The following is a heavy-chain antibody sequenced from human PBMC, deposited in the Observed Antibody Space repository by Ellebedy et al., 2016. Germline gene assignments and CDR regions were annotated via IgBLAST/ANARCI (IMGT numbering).Heavy chain of an antibody. V-gene: IGHV2-70*11. CDR2: IDWDGGE. Sequence: SGPTLVKPTQTLTLTCTLSGFSLTTTGVCVSWIRQPPGKALEWHARIDWDGGEHYSTSLKTRFSISKDTSKNQVVFTMTNMDQVDTGTYYCARAFPGNCVVDTFDVWGQGTMVTVSS. CDR1: GFSLTTTGVC. J-gene: IGHJ3*01. D-gene: IGHD2-21*01. CDR3: ARAFPGNCVVDTFDV.